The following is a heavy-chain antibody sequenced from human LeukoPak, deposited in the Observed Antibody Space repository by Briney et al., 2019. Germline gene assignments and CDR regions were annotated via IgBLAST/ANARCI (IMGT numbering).Heavy chain of an antibody. Sequence: GGSLRLSCAASGFTFSSYGMHWVRQAPGKGLEWVAVIWYDGSNKYYADSVKGRFTISRDNTKNSLYLQMNSLRAEDTAVFYCARDQYDTWSRRGNFDSWGQGTLVIVSS. CDR1: GFTFSSYG. V-gene: IGHV3-33*01. J-gene: IGHJ4*02. CDR2: IWYDGSNK. D-gene: IGHD3/OR15-3a*01. CDR3: ARDQYDTWSRRGNFDS.